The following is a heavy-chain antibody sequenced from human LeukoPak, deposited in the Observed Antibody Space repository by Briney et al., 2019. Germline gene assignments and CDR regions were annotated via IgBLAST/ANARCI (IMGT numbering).Heavy chain of an antibody. J-gene: IGHJ3*02. CDR1: GYTFTGYY. CDR2: INPNSGGT. Sequence: ASVKVSCKASGYTFTGYYMHWVRQAPGQGLEWMGWINPNSGGTNYAQKFQGRVTMTRDTSISTAYKELSRLRSDDTAVYYCARVMGADSDAFDIWGQGTMVTVSS. V-gene: IGHV1-2*02. CDR3: ARVMGADSDAFDI. D-gene: IGHD1-26*01.